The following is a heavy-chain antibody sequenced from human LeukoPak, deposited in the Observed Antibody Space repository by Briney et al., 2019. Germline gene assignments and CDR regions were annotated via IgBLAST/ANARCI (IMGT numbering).Heavy chain of an antibody. J-gene: IGHJ3*02. Sequence: PGGSLRLSCVVSGFTFSSYSMNWVRQAPGKGLEWVSSISSSRSYIYYADSVKGRFTISRDNAKNSLYLQMNSLRAEDTAVYYCARDARTGDDAFDIWGQGTMVTVSS. D-gene: IGHD7-27*01. CDR2: ISSSRSYI. V-gene: IGHV3-21*01. CDR1: GFTFSSYS. CDR3: ARDARTGDDAFDI.